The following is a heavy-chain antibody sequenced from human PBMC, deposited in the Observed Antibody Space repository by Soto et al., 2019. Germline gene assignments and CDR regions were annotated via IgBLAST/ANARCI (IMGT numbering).Heavy chain of an antibody. V-gene: IGHV3-23*01. Sequence: HGRVPAIRRSAGSTYHQHSAKHRFTISRDNAKTTLYLQMHSLRAEDTAVYYCATSSLYYGSALYYYGMDVWGQGTTVTVSS. CDR3: ATSSLYYGSALYYYGMDV. J-gene: IGHJ6*02. D-gene: IGHD3-10*01. CDR2: IRRSAGST.